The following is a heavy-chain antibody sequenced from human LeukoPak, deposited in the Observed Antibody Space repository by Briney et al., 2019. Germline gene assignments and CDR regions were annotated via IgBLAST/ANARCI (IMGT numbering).Heavy chain of an antibody. V-gene: IGHV3-30*18. J-gene: IGHJ6*04. CDR1: GFTLNTYT. CDR3: AKGEGGSSSWYDFYDFGMDV. D-gene: IGHD6-13*01. CDR2: ISNDGTKT. Sequence: GRSPRLSCAASGFTLNTYTMHWVRQAPGKGLEWVAVISNDGTKTYSADSVKGRFTISRDNSKRTLYLQMNTVRTENTAVYYCAKGEGGSSSWYDFYDFGMDVWGKGTTVTVSP.